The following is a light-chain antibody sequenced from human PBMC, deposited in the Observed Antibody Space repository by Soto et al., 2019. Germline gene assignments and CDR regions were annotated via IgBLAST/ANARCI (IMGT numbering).Light chain of an antibody. J-gene: IGKJ4*01. CDR2: AAS. CDR1: QSISSY. Sequence: DIQMTQSPSSLSASVGDRVTITCRASQSISSYLNWYQQKPGKAPKLLIYAASSSQSGVPSRFSGSGSGTDFTLTISSLQPEDFATCYCQQSYSTPQLTFGGGTKVEIK. CDR3: QQSYSTPQLT. V-gene: IGKV1-39*01.